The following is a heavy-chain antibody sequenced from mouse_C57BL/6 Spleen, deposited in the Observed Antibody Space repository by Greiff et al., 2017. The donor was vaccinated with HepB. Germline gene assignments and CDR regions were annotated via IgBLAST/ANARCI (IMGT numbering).Heavy chain of an antibody. D-gene: IGHD3-3*01. CDR2: IYPGDGDT. V-gene: IGHV1-82*01. CDR3: ARRAGTEYFDV. Sequence: QVQLKESGPELVKPGASVKISCKASGYAFSSSWMNWVKQRPGKGLEWIGRIYPGDGDTNYNGKFKGKATLTADKSSSTAYMQLSSLTSEDSAVYCCARRAGTEYFDVWGTGTTVTVSS. J-gene: IGHJ1*03. CDR1: GYAFSSSW.